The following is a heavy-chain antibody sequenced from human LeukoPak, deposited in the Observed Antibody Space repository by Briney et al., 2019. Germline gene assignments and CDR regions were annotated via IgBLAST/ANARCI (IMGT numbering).Heavy chain of an antibody. D-gene: IGHD3-10*02. CDR1: GFTFSSYE. J-gene: IGHJ6*04. CDR2: ISSSVSPI. V-gene: IGHV3-48*03. CDR3: AELGITMLGGV. Sequence: RGSLRPSCAAAGFTFSSYETNCVRQVPGEVLGWVSYISSSVSPIYYTDSVKGRFTISRDNAAQSLYLQVNRLRATRTDVYYCAELGITMLGGVWGKGTTVTIPS.